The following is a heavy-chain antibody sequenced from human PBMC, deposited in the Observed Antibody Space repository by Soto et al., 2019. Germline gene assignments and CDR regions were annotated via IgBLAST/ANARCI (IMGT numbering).Heavy chain of an antibody. CDR3: ASGYGGIYYYYGMDV. Sequence: SSETLSLTCAVYGGSFSGYYWSWIRQPPGKGLEWIGEINHSGSTNYNPSLKSRVTISVDTSKNQFSLKLSSVTAADTAVYYCASGYGGIYYYYGMDVRGQGTTVTVSS. V-gene: IGHV4-34*01. D-gene: IGHD3-16*01. CDR1: GGSFSGYY. J-gene: IGHJ6*02. CDR2: INHSGST.